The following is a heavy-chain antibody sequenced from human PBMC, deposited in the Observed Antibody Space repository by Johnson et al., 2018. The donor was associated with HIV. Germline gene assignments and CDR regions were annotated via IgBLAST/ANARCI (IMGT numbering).Heavy chain of an antibody. V-gene: IGHV3-30*03. Sequence: QVQLVESGGGLVKPGGSLRLSCAASGFTVSSNYMSWVRQAPGKGLEWVAVISYDGSNKYYADSVKGRFTISRDNAKNSLYLQMNTLRAEDTAVYYCARLIAVVIDGFDIWGQGTMVTVSA. D-gene: IGHD3-22*01. CDR3: ARLIAVVIDGFDI. CDR1: GFTVSSNY. J-gene: IGHJ3*02. CDR2: ISYDGSNK.